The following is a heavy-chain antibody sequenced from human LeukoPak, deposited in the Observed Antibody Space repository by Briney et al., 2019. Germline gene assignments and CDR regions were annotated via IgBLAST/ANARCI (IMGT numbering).Heavy chain of an antibody. CDR3: ARDVSALGYSYGI. CDR1: GGSISSGDYY. CDR2: IYYSGST. J-gene: IGHJ4*02. V-gene: IGHV4-30-4*08. Sequence: PSGTLSLTCTVSGGSISSGDYYWSWIRQPPGKGLEWIGYIYYSGSTYYNPSLKSRVTISVDTSKNQFSLKLSSVTAADTAVYYCARDVSALGYSYGIWGQGTLVTVSS. D-gene: IGHD5-18*01.